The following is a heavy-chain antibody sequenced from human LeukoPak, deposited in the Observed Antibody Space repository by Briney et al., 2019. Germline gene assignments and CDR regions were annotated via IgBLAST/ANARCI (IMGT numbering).Heavy chain of an antibody. D-gene: IGHD5-24*01. V-gene: IGHV3-30-3*01. Sequence: GGSLRLSCAASGFTFSTYAMHWVRQAPGKGLEWVAATSFDGINKYYSDSVKGRFTISRDNSKNTLYLQMNSLRAEDTAAYYCARDKQLSTWGLGTKVTVSS. J-gene: IGHJ3*01. CDR3: ARDKQLST. CDR2: TSFDGINK. CDR1: GFTFSTYA.